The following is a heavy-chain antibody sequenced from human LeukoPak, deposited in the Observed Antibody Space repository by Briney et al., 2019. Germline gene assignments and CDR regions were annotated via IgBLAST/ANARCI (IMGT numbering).Heavy chain of an antibody. CDR3: ASQIAARRGWFDP. CDR2: ISSSSSTI. D-gene: IGHD6-6*01. CDR1: GFTFSSYS. Sequence: GGSPRLSCAASGFTFSSYSMNWVRQAPGKGLEWVSYISSSSSTIYYADSVKGRFTISRDNAKNSLYLQMNSLRAEDTAVYYCASQIAARRGWFDPWGQGTLVTVSS. V-gene: IGHV3-48*01. J-gene: IGHJ5*02.